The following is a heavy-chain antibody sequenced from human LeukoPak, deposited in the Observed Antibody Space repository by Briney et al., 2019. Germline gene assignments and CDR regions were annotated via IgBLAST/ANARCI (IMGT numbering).Heavy chain of an antibody. D-gene: IGHD6-19*01. CDR1: GFTFNTYA. CDR3: AKTTVGYSSGRYPGWPADC. CDR2: ICGSGGCT. J-gene: IGHJ4*02. Sequence: GGSLRLSCEASGFTFNTYAIYWVRQAPGKGLDRVSGICGSGGCTYYADSVKGWFTISRDNSKNTVYLQMNSLTADDTAVYYCAKTTVGYSSGRYPGWPADCWGREPWSPSPQ. V-gene: IGHV3-23*01.